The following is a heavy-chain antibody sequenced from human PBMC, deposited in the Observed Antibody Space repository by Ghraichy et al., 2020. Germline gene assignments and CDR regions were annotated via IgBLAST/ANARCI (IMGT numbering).Heavy chain of an antibody. CDR2: ISGSGGST. CDR3: AKSLSRLAHGDY. J-gene: IGHJ4*02. CDR1: GFTFSSYA. D-gene: IGHD6-13*01. Sequence: GESLNISCAASGFTFSSYAMSWVRQAPGKGLEWVSAISGSGGSTYYADSVKGRFTISRDNSKNTLYLQMNSLRAEDTAVYYWAKSLSRLAHGDYWGQGTLVTVSS. V-gene: IGHV3-23*01.